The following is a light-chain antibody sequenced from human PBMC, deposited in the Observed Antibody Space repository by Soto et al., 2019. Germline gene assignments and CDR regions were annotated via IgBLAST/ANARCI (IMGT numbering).Light chain of an antibody. Sequence: QSALTQPASVAGSPGQSITVACTWISSNIGAGYDVHWYQQRPGTAPKLLIFGNINRPSGVPDRFSGSKSGTSASLAITGLQAEDEGDYYCQSYDSTLSARYVFGTGTKVTVL. CDR3: QSYDSTLSARYV. CDR1: SSNIGAGYD. CDR2: GNI. J-gene: IGLJ1*01. V-gene: IGLV1-40*01.